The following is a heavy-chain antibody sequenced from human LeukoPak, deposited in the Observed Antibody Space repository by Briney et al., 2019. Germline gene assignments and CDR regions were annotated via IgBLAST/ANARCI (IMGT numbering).Heavy chain of an antibody. V-gene: IGHV3-21*01. CDR2: ISSSSSYI. D-gene: IGHD1-26*01. CDR1: GFTFSSYS. J-gene: IGHJ6*03. Sequence: GGSLRLSCAASGFTFSSYSMNWVRQAPGKGLEWVSSISSSSSYIYYADSVKGRFTISRDNAKNSLYLQMNSLRAEDTAVYYCARGSGSSFYYYYYVDVWGKGTTVTVSS. CDR3: ARGSGSSFYYYYYVDV.